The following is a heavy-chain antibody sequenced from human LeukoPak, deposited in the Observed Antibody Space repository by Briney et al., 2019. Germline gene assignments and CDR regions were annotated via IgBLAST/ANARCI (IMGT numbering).Heavy chain of an antibody. D-gene: IGHD1-26*01. V-gene: IGHV3-74*01. J-gene: IGHJ4*02. CDR1: GFTFSRYW. CDR3: ARSLLVGATGFDY. Sequence: PGGSLRLSCAASGFTFSRYWIHWVRQAPGKGLEWVSRINPDGSTTTYADSVKGRFTISRDNAKNSLYLQMNSLRAEDTAVYYCARSLLVGATGFDYWGQGTLVTVSS. CDR2: INPDGSTT.